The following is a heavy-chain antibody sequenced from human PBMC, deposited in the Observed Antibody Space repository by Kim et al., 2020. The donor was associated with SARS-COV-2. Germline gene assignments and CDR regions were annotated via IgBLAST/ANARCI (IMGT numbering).Heavy chain of an antibody. CDR3: ARSNVVYGMDV. CDR1: GYGFTSYW. J-gene: IGHJ6*02. CDR2: IYPGDSDT. V-gene: IGHV5-51*01. Sequence: GESLKISCTASGYGFTSYWIGWVRQMPGKCLEWMGIIYPGDSDTRYSPSFQGQVTMSVDKSISTAYLQWSSLKASDTAIYYCARSNVVYGMDVWGQGTTVAVSS. D-gene: IGHD2-15*01.